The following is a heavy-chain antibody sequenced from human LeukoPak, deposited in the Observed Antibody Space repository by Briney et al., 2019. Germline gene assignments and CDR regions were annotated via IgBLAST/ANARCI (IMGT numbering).Heavy chain of an antibody. CDR2: INHSGST. Sequence: SETLSLTCAVYGGSFSGYYWSWIRQPPGKGLEWIGEINHSGSTNYNPSLKSRVTISVDTSKNQFSLKLSSVTAADTAVYYCAREENYYDSSGYHMTYDYWGQGTLVTVSS. D-gene: IGHD3-22*01. CDR1: GGSFSGYY. CDR3: AREENYYDSSGYHMTYDY. J-gene: IGHJ4*02. V-gene: IGHV4-34*01.